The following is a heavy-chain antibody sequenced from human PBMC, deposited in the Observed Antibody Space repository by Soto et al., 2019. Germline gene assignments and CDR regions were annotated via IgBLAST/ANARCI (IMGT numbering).Heavy chain of an antibody. CDR2: IYYSGST. J-gene: IGHJ4*02. CDR1: GGSVSSGSYY. D-gene: IGHD4-17*01. V-gene: IGHV4-61*01. Sequence: SETLSLTCTVSGGSVSSGSYYWSWIRQPPGKGLEWIGYIYYSGSTNYNPSLKSRVTISVDTSKSQFSLKLSSVTAADTAVYYCARGTTVTEYFDYWGQGTLVTVSS. CDR3: ARGTTVTEYFDY.